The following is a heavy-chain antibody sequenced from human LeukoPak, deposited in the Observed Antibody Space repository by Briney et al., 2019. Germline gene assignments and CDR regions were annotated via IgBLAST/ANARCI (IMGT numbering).Heavy chain of an antibody. CDR1: GFTFSSYA. CDR2: IRGSGDRT. CDR3: AKVLTTYYYDSSGYP. J-gene: IGHJ4*02. Sequence: GGSLRLSCAAPGFTFSSYAMSWVRQAPGKGPEWVSAIRGSGDRTYYADSVKGRFTISRDNSKNTLYLQMNSLRAEDTAIYYCAKVLTTYYYDSSGYPWGQGTLVTVSS. V-gene: IGHV3-23*01. D-gene: IGHD3-22*01.